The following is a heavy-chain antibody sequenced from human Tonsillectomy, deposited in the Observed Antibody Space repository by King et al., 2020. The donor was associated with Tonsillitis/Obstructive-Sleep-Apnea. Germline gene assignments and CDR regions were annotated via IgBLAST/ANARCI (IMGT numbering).Heavy chain of an antibody. D-gene: IGHD2-2*02. J-gene: IGHJ5*02. V-gene: IGHV3-30*04. Sequence: VQLVESGGGVVQPGRSLRLSCAASGFTFSSYAMHWVRQAPGKGLEWVAVISYDGSNKYYADSVKGRFTISGDNSKNTLYLQMNSLRAEDTAVYYCARDQVPAAIGGGFDPWGQGTLVTVSS. CDR1: GFTFSSYA. CDR2: ISYDGSNK. CDR3: ARDQVPAAIGGGFDP.